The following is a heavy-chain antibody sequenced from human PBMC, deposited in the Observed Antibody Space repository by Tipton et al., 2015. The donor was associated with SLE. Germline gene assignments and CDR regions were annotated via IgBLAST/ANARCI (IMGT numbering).Heavy chain of an antibody. CDR1: GASFSGHY. CDR2: VYHSGST. Sequence: TLSLPCAVYGASFSGHYWSWIRQPPGKGPEWIGNVYHSGSTYYNPSLKRRVTILVETSKNQFSLRLLSVTAADTAVYYCARALGGRCSGGNCYSLFDPWGQGTLVTVSS. J-gene: IGHJ5*02. V-gene: IGHV4-34*01. CDR3: ARALGGRCSGGNCYSLFDP. D-gene: IGHD2-15*01.